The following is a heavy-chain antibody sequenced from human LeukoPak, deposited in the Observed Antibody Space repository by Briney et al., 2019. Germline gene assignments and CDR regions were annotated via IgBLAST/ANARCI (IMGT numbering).Heavy chain of an antibody. J-gene: IGHJ4*02. D-gene: IGHD5-24*01. CDR2: IYYSGST. CDR3: ARATDGYIHY. Sequence: KASETLSLTCTVSGGSISSYYWSWIRQPPGKGLEWIGYIYYSGSTNYNPSLKSRVTISVDTSKNQFSLKLSSVTAADTAVYYCARATDGYIHYWGQGTLVTVSS. CDR1: GGSISSYY. V-gene: IGHV4-59*01.